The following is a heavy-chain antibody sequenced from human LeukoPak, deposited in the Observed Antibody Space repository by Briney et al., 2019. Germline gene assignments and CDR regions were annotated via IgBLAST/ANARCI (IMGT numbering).Heavy chain of an antibody. CDR1: GFISSSYW. D-gene: IGHD2-15*01. J-gene: IGHJ6*03. V-gene: IGHV3-7*01. CDR3: ARDVIARNYYYYMDV. Sequence: GGSLRLSCAASGFISSSYWMSWVRQAPGKGLEWVANIKEDGSEKDYVDSVKGRFTISRDNAKNSLYLQMNSLRAEDTAVYYCARDVIARNYYYYMDVWGKGTTVTVSS. CDR2: IKEDGSEK.